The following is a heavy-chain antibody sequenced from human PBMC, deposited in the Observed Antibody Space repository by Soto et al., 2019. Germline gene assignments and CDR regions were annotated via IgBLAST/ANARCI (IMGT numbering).Heavy chain of an antibody. V-gene: IGHV3-74*01. D-gene: IGHD3-10*01. CDR1: GFTLSGRS. CDR2: IDNAGTDS. CDR3: ARGWFGPDV. J-gene: IGHJ6*04. Sequence: EVQLVESGGGLVQPRGSLRLSCAASGFTLSGRSMHWVRQAPGKGLVWVSGIDNAGTDSTYADSVKGRFTSSRDNAKNMLYLQMNSLRVEDTAVYYCARGWFGPDVGGKGTTVTVSS.